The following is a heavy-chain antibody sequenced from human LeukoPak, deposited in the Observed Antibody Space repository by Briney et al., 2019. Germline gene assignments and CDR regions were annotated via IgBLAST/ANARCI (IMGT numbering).Heavy chain of an antibody. CDR3: ARGASHDFWSGYAARYYYYGMDV. CDR2: INHSGST. Sequence: PSETPSLTCAVYGGSFSGYYWSWIRQPPGKGLEWIGEINHSGSTNYNPSLKSRVTISVDTSKNQFSLKLSSVTAADTAVYYCARGASHDFWSGYAARYYYYGMDVWGQGTTVTVSS. V-gene: IGHV4-34*01. J-gene: IGHJ6*02. D-gene: IGHD3-3*01. CDR1: GGSFSGYY.